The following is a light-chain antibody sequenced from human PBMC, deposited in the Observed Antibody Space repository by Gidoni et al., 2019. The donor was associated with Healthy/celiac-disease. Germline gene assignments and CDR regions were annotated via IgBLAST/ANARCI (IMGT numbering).Light chain of an antibody. J-gene: IGKJ1*01. CDR3: QRRSNWWT. V-gene: IGKV3-11*01. Sequence: EIVLTQSPATLPLSPGERATLACRASQSLSSYFDWYQPKPGQAPRLHIYDASNRATGIPARFSGSGSGTDFTLTISSLEPEDFAVYYCQRRSNWWTFGQGTKVEIK. CDR2: DAS. CDR1: QSLSSY.